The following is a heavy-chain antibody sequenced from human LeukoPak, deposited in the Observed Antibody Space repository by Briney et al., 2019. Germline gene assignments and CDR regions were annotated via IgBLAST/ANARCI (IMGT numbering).Heavy chain of an antibody. J-gene: IGHJ4*02. CDR1: GFSFSSYA. Sequence: QTGGSLRLSCAASGFSFSSYAMIWVRQAPGKGLEWVSVISSSGESTYYADSLKGRFTISRDNSKNTLSLQMNSLRGEDTALYYCAKDGLYYDGSAHVYYFDYWGQGTLVAVSS. D-gene: IGHD3-22*01. CDR2: ISSSGEST. V-gene: IGHV3-23*01. CDR3: AKDGLYYDGSAHVYYFDY.